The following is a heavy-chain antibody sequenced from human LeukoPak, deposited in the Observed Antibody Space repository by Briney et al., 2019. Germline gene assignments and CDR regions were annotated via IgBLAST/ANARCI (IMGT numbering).Heavy chain of an antibody. CDR2: IYYSGST. CDR3: ARQLKYNWFDP. CDR1: GDSIRSYY. J-gene: IGHJ5*02. Sequence: SETLSLTCTDSGDSIRSYYWGWIRQPPGKGLEWIGSIYYSGSTYYDPSLKSRVTISVDTSKNQFSLKLSSVTAADTAVYYCARQLKYNWFDPWGQGTLVTASS. V-gene: IGHV4-39*01. D-gene: IGHD4/OR15-4a*01.